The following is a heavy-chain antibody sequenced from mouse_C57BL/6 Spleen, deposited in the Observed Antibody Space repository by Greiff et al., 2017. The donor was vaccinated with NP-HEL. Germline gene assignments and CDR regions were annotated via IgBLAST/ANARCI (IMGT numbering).Heavy chain of an antibody. Sequence: VQLQESGPELVKPGASVKISCKASGYAFSSSWMNWVKQRPGKGLEWIGRIYPGDGDTNYNGKFKGKATLTADKSSSPAYMQISSLTSEDSAVYFCARYRDDYAYYYGMDYWGQGTSVTVSA. CDR2: IYPGDGDT. CDR3: ARYRDDYAYYYGMDY. D-gene: IGHD2-4*01. V-gene: IGHV1-82*01. J-gene: IGHJ4*01. CDR1: GYAFSSSW.